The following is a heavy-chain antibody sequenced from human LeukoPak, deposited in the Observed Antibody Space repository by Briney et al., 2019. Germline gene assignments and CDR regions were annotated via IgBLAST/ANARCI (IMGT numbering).Heavy chain of an antibody. D-gene: IGHD2-15*01. J-gene: IGHJ6*02. CDR1: GYTLTELS. CDR3: ATYNIRWTWWSPTTSYYYGMDV. CDR2: FDPEDGET. V-gene: IGHV1-24*01. Sequence: ASVKVSCKVSGYTLTELSMHWVRQAPGKGLEWMGGFDPEDGETIYAQKFQGRVTMTEDTSTDTAYMELSSLRPEDTAVYYCATYNIRWTWWSPTTSYYYGMDVWGQGTTVTVSS.